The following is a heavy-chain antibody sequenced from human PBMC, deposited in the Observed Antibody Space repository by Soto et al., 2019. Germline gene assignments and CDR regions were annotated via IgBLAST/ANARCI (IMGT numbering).Heavy chain of an antibody. D-gene: IGHD3-16*01. CDR2: INRGGDST. Sequence: PGGSLRLSCAASGVTFSSHAMNWVRQAPGKGLEWVSSINRGGDSTYSAYPVRGRFTIFNNNFKNTLHLQMYSRSAENTAVYYFAKANLPGGSQRINWFDPWGHGTLVTVSS. CDR3: AKANLPGGSQRINWFDP. J-gene: IGHJ5*02. CDR1: GVTFSSHA. V-gene: IGHV3-23*01.